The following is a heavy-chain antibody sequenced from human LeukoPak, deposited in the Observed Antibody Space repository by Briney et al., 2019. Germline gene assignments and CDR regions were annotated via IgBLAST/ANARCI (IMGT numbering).Heavy chain of an antibody. J-gene: IGHJ4*02. CDR3: AREDSDYSNYDF. CDR1: GFTFSDYS. Sequence: GGSLRLSCSASGFTFSDYSMNWVRQAPGRGLEWVSSISSSNSYIYYADSVKGRFTVSRDNAKNSLYLQMNDLRAEDTAVYYCAREDSDYSNYDFWGQGTLVTVSS. V-gene: IGHV3-21*01. D-gene: IGHD4-11*01. CDR2: ISSSNSYI.